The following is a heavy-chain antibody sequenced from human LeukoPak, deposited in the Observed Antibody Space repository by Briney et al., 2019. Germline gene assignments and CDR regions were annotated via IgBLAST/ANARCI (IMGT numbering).Heavy chain of an antibody. J-gene: IGHJ4*02. CDR2: ISSSSSTI. D-gene: IGHD3-10*01. Sequence: GGSLRLSCAASGFTFSDYYMSWLRQAPGEGWEWVSYISSSSSTIYYADSVKGRFTISRDNAKNSLYLQMNSLRAEDTAVYYCARERILWFGEFDYWGQGTLVTVSS. CDR1: GFTFSDYY. CDR3: ARERILWFGEFDY. V-gene: IGHV3-11*01.